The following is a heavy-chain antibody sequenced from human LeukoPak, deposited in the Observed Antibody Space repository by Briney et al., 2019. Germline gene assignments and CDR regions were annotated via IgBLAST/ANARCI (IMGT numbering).Heavy chain of an antibody. D-gene: IGHD5/OR15-5a*01. CDR1: GFTFSSYG. J-gene: IGHJ4*02. V-gene: IGHV3-30*18. CDR3: AKRGVDDFFDF. Sequence: GGSLRLSCAASGFTFSSYGMHWVRQAPGKGLEWVAVISYDGSNKYYADSVKGRFTISRDNSKNTLYLQMNSLRAEDTAIYYCAKRGVDDFFDFWGQGTLVTVSS. CDR2: ISYDGSNK.